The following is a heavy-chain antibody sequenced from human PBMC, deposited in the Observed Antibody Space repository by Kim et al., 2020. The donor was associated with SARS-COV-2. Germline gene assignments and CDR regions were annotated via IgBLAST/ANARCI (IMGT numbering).Heavy chain of an antibody. V-gene: IGHV1-3*01. CDR1: GYTFTSYV. CDR3: ARELRSGY. D-gene: IGHD3-10*01. CDR2: INPGNGYT. Sequence: ASVKVSCKASGYTFTSYVIHWVCQAPGQRLEWMGWINPGNGYTTYSQKFQGRVTITRDTSANTAYMDLSSLRSEDMAVYYCARELRSGYWGQGTVVTVSS. J-gene: IGHJ4*02.